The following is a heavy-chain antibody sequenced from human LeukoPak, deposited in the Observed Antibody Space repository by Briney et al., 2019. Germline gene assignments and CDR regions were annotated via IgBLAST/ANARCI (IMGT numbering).Heavy chain of an antibody. J-gene: IGHJ3*02. CDR3: VKARRGYSYGADAFDI. CDR1: GFTFSSYA. V-gene: IGHV3-64D*06. D-gene: IGHD5-18*01. Sequence: PGGSLRLSCSASGFTFSSYAMHWVGQAPGKGLEYVSAISSNGGSTYYADSVKGRFTISRDNSKNTLYLQMSSLRAEDTAVYYCVKARRGYSYGADAFDIWGQGTMVTVSP. CDR2: ISSNGGST.